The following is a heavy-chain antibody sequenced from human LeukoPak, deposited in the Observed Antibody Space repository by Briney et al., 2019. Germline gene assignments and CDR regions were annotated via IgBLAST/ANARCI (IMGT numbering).Heavy chain of an antibody. CDR1: GFTFSDCY. V-gene: IGHV3-11*04. D-gene: IGHD6-13*01. Sequence: PGGSLRLSCAASGFTFSDCYMSWIRQAPGKGLEWVSYISSSGSTIYYADSVKGRFTISRDNAKNSLYLQMNSLRAEDTAVYYCARDEAAAVTFDPWGQGTLVTVSS. CDR2: ISSSGSTI. J-gene: IGHJ5*02. CDR3: ARDEAAAVTFDP.